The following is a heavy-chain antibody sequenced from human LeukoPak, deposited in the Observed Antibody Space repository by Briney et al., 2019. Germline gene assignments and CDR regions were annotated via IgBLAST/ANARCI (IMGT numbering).Heavy chain of an antibody. CDR2: IYHSGSS. J-gene: IGHJ4*02. CDR1: TYSISSGYY. D-gene: IGHD3-16*01. V-gene: IGHV4-38-2*02. CDR3: ARGHVAEVPTGEDY. Sequence: SETLSLTCTVSTYSISSGYYWGWIRRPPGKGLEWIGSIYHSGSSYYNPSLKSRVTISVDTSKNQFSLKLRSVTAADTAVYHCARGHVAEVPTGEDYWGQGTLVTVSS.